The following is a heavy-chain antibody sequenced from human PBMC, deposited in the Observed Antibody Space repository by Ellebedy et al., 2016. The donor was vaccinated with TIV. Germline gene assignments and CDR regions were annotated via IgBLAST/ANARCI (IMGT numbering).Heavy chain of an antibody. CDR1: GYSFISYW. Sequence: GESLKISCKGSGYSFISYWIGWVRQMPGKGLEWMGYIYPGDSDTSYSPSFQGQVTISVDKSISTAYLQWSSLKASDTATYYCARGDRGSGWYWDKWGQGTLVTVSS. CDR3: ARGDRGSGWYWDK. D-gene: IGHD6-19*01. V-gene: IGHV5-51*01. CDR2: IYPGDSDT. J-gene: IGHJ4*02.